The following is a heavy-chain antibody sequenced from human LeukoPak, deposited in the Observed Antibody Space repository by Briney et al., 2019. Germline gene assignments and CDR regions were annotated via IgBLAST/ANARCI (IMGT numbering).Heavy chain of an antibody. CDR1: GGSFSGYY. Sequence: PSETLSLTCAVYGGSFSGYYWSWIRQPPGKGLEWIGEINHSGSTNYNPSLKSRVTISVDTSKNQFSLKLSSVTAADTAVYYCAMCIAAAGTGWFDPWGQGTLVTVSS. J-gene: IGHJ5*02. CDR3: AMCIAAAGTGWFDP. D-gene: IGHD6-13*01. V-gene: IGHV4-34*01. CDR2: INHSGST.